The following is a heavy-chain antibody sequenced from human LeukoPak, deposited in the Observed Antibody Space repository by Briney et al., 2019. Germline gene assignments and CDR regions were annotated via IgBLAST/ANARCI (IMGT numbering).Heavy chain of an antibody. CDR3: AINYYDSSGYYSRGYMDV. D-gene: IGHD3-22*01. V-gene: IGHV1-2*02. Sequence: GASVKVSCKASGYTFTGYYMHWVRQAPGQGLEWMGWINPNSGGTNYAQKFQGRATITRDTSISTAYMELSRLRSDDTAVYYCAINYYDSSGYYSRGYMDVWGKGTTVTISS. CDR2: INPNSGGT. J-gene: IGHJ6*03. CDR1: GYTFTGYY.